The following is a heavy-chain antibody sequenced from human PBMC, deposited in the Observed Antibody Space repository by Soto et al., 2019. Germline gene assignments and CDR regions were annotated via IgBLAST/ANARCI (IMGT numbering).Heavy chain of an antibody. J-gene: IGHJ6*02. D-gene: IGHD6-13*01. Sequence: PSETLSLTCAVYGGSFSGYYWSWVRQPPGNGLQWIGEINHSGSTNYNPSLKSRVTISVDTSKNQFSLKLSSVTAADTAVYYCARASYSSSWPLNYYYYYGMDVWGQGTTVTVSS. V-gene: IGHV4-34*01. CDR1: GGSFSGYY. CDR3: ARASYSSSWPLNYYYYYGMDV. CDR2: INHSGST.